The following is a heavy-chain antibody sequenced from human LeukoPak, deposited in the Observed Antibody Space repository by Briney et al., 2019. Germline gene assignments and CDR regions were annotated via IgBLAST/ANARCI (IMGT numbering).Heavy chain of an antibody. V-gene: IGHV3-48*01. CDR2: IGTSSTTI. CDR3: AKIKTYYYDPEGAFDI. CDR1: GFTFSSYT. D-gene: IGHD3-22*01. Sequence: PGGSLRLSCAASGFTFSSYTMNWVRQPPGKGLEWVSNIGTSSTTIYYADSVKGRFTISRDNAKNSLYLQMNSLRADDAAVYYCAKIKTYYYDPEGAFDIWGQGTMVTVSS. J-gene: IGHJ3*02.